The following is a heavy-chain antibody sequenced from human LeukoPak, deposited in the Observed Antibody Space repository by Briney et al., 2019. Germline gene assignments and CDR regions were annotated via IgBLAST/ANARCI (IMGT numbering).Heavy chain of an antibody. J-gene: IGHJ6*02. D-gene: IGHD3-3*01. CDR1: GFTFSSYW. Sequence: PGGSLRLSCAASGFTFSSYWMHWVRQAPGKGLVWVSRINSDGSSTSYADSVKGRFTISRDNAKNTLYLQMNRLRAEDTAVYYCARAPVDYDFWSGYYTNYYYGMDVWGQGTTVTVSS. V-gene: IGHV3-74*01. CDR3: ARAPVDYDFWSGYYTNYYYGMDV. CDR2: INSDGSST.